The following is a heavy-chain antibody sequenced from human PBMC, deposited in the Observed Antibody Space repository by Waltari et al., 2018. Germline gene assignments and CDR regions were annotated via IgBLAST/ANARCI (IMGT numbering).Heavy chain of an antibody. CDR3: ARAPYYDFWSGYRPFDY. D-gene: IGHD3-3*01. CDR2: ISSSSSYI. CDR1: GFTFSSYS. J-gene: IGHJ4*02. V-gene: IGHV3-21*01. Sequence: EVQLVESGGGLVKPGGSLRLSCAASGFTFSSYSMNWVRQAPGNGLEWVSSISSSSSYIDYADPVKGRFTISRDNAKNSLYLQMNSLKAKDTAVYYCARAPYYDFWSGYRPFDYWGQGTLVTVSS.